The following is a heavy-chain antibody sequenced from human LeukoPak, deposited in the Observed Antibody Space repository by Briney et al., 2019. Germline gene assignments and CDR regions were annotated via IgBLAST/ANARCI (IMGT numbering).Heavy chain of an antibody. V-gene: IGHV4-39*01. CDR3: ARHTLSFSTLWKSRVKPFDY. CDR2: IYYSGST. CDR1: GGSIRSSSYY. D-gene: IGHD3/OR15-3a*01. J-gene: IGHJ4*02. Sequence: SETLSLTCTVSGGSIRSSSYYWGWIRQPPGKGLEWIGSIYYSGSTYYNPSLKSRVTISVDTSKNQFSLKLSSVTAADTAVYYCARHTLSFSTLWKSRVKPFDYWGQGTLVTVSS.